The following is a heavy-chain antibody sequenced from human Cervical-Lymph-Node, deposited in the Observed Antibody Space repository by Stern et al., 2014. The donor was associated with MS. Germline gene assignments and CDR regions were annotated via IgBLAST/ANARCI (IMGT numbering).Heavy chain of an antibody. D-gene: IGHD3-10*01. CDR2: IYWDDDK. V-gene: IGHV2-5*02. J-gene: IGHJ4*02. CDR1: GFSLNTRGVG. CDR3: AHTLITLDRGVPFDY. Sequence: QITLKESGPTLVKPTQTLTLTCTFSGFSLNTRGVGVGWIRQPPGKTLELLALIYWDDDKRYSPSLKSSLTITKDTSKNQVVLTKTNMDPVDTATYYCAHTLITLDRGVPFDYWGQGTLVTVSS.